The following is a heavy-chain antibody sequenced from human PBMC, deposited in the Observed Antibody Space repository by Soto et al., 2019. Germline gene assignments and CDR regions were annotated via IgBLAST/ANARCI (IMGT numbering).Heavy chain of an antibody. D-gene: IGHD2-15*01. CDR2: IDTGDDT. Sequence: EVQLVESGGGLVQPGGSLRLSCAASGFIFSNYDMHWVRQTAGEGLEWVSLIDTGDDTYYPDSVKGRFSISRENAKNSLYLQMNNLRAGDTAVYYCARGRGYCDFNTYHYYFDLWGPGTQVTVSA. CDR1: GFIFSNYD. J-gene: IGHJ4*02. V-gene: IGHV3-13*01. CDR3: ARGRGYCDFNTYHYYFDL.